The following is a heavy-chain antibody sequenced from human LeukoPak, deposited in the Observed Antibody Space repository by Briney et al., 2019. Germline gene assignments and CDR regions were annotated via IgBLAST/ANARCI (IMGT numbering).Heavy chain of an antibody. V-gene: IGHV3-9*01. CDR1: GFTFSSYS. CDR3: AKRADPDRYFDY. Sequence: GGSLRLSCAASGFTFSSYSMNWVRQAPGKGLEWVSGISWNSGSIGYADSVKGRFTISRDNAKNSLYLQMNSLRAEDTALYYCAKRADPDRYFDYWGQGILVTVSS. CDR2: ISWNSGSI. J-gene: IGHJ4*02.